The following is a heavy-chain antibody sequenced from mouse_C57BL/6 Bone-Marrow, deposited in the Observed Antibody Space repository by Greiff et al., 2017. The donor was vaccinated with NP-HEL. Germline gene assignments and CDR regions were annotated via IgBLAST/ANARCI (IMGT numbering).Heavy chain of an antibody. CDR2: FYPGSGSI. D-gene: IGHD1-1*01. J-gene: IGHJ2*01. CDR1: GYTFTEYT. V-gene: IGHV1-62-2*01. CDR3: ARRGYYGSSHYFDY. Sequence: QVQLQQSGAELVKPGASVKLSCKASGYTFTEYTIHWVKQRSGQGLEWIGWFYPGSGSIKYNEKFKSKATLTVDTSSSTAYMQLSSLTSEDSAVYYCARRGYYGSSHYFDYWGQGTTLTVSS.